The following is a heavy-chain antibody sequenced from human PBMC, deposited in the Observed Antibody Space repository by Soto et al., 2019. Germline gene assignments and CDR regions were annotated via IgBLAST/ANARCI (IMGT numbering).Heavy chain of an antibody. CDR3: AREGDAFGAPFDS. J-gene: IGHJ4*02. CDR2: IHYSGST. D-gene: IGHD3-10*01. Sequence: PSETLSLTCTVSGGSISSGNYYWSWIRQPPGKGLEWFGYIHYSGSTHYNPSLKSRVSISVDTSKNQFSLKLRSVTAADTAVYRCAREGDAFGAPFDSWGQGTLVTVSS. V-gene: IGHV4-30-4*08. CDR1: GGSISSGNYY.